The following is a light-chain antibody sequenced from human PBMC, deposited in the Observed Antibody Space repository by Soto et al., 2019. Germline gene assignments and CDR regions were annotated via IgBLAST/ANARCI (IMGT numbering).Light chain of an antibody. CDR3: QQYGYSPIT. Sequence: PGESATLSCRASQTVSITYLTWYQQKPGQAPRLLIFGASKRATGIPDRFSGSGSGTDFTLTISRLEPEDFALYYCQQYGYSPITFGQGTRLEIK. CDR2: GAS. V-gene: IGKV3-20*01. CDR1: QTVSITY. J-gene: IGKJ5*01.